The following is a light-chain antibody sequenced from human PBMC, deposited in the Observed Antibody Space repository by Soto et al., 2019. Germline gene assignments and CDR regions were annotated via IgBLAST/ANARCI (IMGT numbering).Light chain of an antibody. CDR3: QVWDSSSDVWV. CDR1: NIGSKS. CDR2: YDS. J-gene: IGLJ3*02. V-gene: IGLV3-21*04. Sequence: SSELTQPPSVSVAPGKTARITCGGNNIGSKSVHWYQQKPGQAPVLVIYYDSDRPSGIPERFSGSNSGNTATLTISRVEAGDEADYYCQVWDSSSDVWVFGGGTKLTVL.